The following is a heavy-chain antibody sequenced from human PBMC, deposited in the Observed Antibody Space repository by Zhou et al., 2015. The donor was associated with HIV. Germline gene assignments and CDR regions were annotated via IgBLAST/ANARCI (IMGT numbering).Heavy chain of an antibody. Sequence: QVQLVQSGAEVKKPGSSVKVSCKASGGTFSSYAISWVRQAPGQGLEWMGGIIPIFGTANYAQKFQGRVTITADESTSTAYMELSSLRSEDTAVYYCASVPGIAAAGTAEYFQHWGQGTLVTVSS. CDR2: IIPIFGTA. V-gene: IGHV1-69*01. J-gene: IGHJ1*01. CDR3: ASVPGIAAAGTAEYFQH. CDR1: GGTFSSYA. D-gene: IGHD6-13*01.